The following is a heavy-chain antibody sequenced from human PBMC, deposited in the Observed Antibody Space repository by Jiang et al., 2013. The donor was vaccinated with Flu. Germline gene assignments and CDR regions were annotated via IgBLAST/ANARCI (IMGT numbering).Heavy chain of an antibody. D-gene: IGHD3/OR15-3a*01. CDR2: VDWDDEK. CDR3: ARMRPGGLTHFDF. CDR1: GFSLTTSGMR. Sequence: TQTLTLTCTFSGFSLTTSGMRVNWIRQPPGKALEWLARVDWDDEKFYSTSLETRLTISKDTSKNQVVLTVTNVDPEDTATYYCARMRPGGLTHFDFWGQGTLVTVSS. J-gene: IGHJ4*02. V-gene: IGHV2-70*04.